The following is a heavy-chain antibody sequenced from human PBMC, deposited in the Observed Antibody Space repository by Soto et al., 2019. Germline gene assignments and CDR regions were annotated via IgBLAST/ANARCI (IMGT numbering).Heavy chain of an antibody. CDR1: GGTFSSYT. D-gene: IGHD6-6*01. Sequence: QVQLVQSGAEVKKPGSSVKVSCKASGGTFSSYTISWVRQAPGQGLEWMGRIIPILGIANYAQKFQGRVTITADKSTSTAYMELSSLRSEDTAVYYCASLLTETPWPVDSSSTHTARAFDIWGQGTMVTVSS. CDR3: ASLLTETPWPVDSSSTHTARAFDI. CDR2: IIPILGIA. J-gene: IGHJ3*02. V-gene: IGHV1-69*02.